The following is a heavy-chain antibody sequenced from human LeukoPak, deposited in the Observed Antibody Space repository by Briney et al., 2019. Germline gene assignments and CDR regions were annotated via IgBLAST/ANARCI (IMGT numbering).Heavy chain of an antibody. V-gene: IGHV3-21*01. CDR1: GFTFSSYS. J-gene: IGHJ6*02. D-gene: IGHD6-6*01. Sequence: GGSLRLSCAASGFTFSSYSMNWVRQAPGKELEWVSSISSSSSYIYYADSVKGRFTISRDNAKNSLYLQMNSLRAEDTAVYYCARDHGRFSIASPIGVWGQGTTVTVSS. CDR2: ISSSSSYI. CDR3: ARDHGRFSIASPIGV.